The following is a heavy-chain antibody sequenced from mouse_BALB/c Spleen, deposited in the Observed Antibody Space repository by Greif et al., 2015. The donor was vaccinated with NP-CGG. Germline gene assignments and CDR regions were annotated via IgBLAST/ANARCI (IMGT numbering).Heavy chain of an antibody. D-gene: IGHD2-14*01. J-gene: IGHJ4*01. CDR3: ARCYRYDYYAMDY. Sequence: QVQLKESGPELVKPGASVKISCKASGYAFSSSWMNWVKQRPGQGLEWIGRIYPGDGDTNYNGKFKGKATLTADKSSSTAYMQLSSLTSVDSAVYFCARCYRYDYYAMDYWGQGTSVTVSS. CDR1: GYAFSSSW. V-gene: IGHV1-82*01. CDR2: IYPGDGDT.